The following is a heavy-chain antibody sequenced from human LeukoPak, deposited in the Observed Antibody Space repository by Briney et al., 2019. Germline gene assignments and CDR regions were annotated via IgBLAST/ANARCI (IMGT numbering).Heavy chain of an antibody. V-gene: IGHV3-48*01. J-gene: IGHJ4*01. Sequence: GGSLRLSCAASGFNFIDYSMNWVRQAPGKGLEWISYIGISSGNTKYADSVKGRFTISRDKARNSPYLQMKRVRVGDRAVYYCARDHRYAFDNWGHGTLVTVSS. CDR1: GFNFIDYS. D-gene: IGHD5-12*01. CDR3: ARDHRYAFDN. CDR2: IGISSGNT.